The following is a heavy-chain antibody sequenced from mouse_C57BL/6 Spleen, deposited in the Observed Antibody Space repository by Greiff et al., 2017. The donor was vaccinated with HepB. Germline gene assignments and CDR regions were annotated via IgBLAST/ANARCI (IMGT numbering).Heavy chain of an antibody. CDR2: IYPGSGST. CDR1: GYTFTSYW. V-gene: IGHV1-55*01. CDR3: ARRGPYYYAMDY. Sequence: QVQLKQPGAELVKPGASVKMSCKASGYTFTSYWITWVKQRPGQGLEWIGDIYPGSGSTNYNEKFKSKATLTVDTSSSTAYMQLSSLTSEDSAVYYCARRGPYYYAMDYWGQGTSVTVSS. J-gene: IGHJ4*01.